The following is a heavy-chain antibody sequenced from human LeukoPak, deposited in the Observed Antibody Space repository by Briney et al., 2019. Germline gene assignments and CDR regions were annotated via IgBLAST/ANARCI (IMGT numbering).Heavy chain of an antibody. CDR3: ARAEADMVRGVYYYYGMDV. CDR1: GFTFSSYS. J-gene: IGHJ6*02. V-gene: IGHV3-21*01. Sequence: PGGSLRLSCAASGFTFSSYSMNWVRQAPGKGLEWVSSISSSSYICYADSVKGRFTISRDNAKNSLYLQMNSLRAEDTAVYYCARAEADMVRGVYYYYGMDVWGQGTTVTVSS. CDR2: ISSSSYI. D-gene: IGHD3-10*01.